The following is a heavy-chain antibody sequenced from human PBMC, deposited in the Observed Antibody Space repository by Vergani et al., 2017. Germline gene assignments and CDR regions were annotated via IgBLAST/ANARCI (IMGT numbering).Heavy chain of an antibody. Sequence: QITLKESGPTPVKPTQTLTLTCTFSGFSLSTSGVGVGWIRQPPGKALEWLALIYWDDDKRYSPSLKSRLTITKDTSKNQVVLTMTNMDPVDTATYYCAHRPWYSSSWDRFDPWGQGTLVTVSS. CDR3: AHRPWYSSSWDRFDP. CDR1: GFSLSTSGVG. V-gene: IGHV2-5*02. D-gene: IGHD6-13*01. CDR2: IYWDDDK. J-gene: IGHJ5*02.